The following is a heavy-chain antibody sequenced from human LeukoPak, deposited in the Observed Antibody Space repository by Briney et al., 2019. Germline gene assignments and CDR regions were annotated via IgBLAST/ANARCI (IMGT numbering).Heavy chain of an antibody. CDR2: ISGSGGST. J-gene: IGHJ4*02. V-gene: IGHV3-23*01. CDR3: AKDTVGATDSLFDY. CDR1: GFTFSSYS. D-gene: IGHD1-26*01. Sequence: GGSLRLSCAASGFTFSSYSMSWVRQAPGKGLEWVSAISGSGGSTYYADSVKGRFTISRDNSKNTLYLQMNSLRAEDTAVYYCAKDTVGATDSLFDYWGQGTLVTVSS.